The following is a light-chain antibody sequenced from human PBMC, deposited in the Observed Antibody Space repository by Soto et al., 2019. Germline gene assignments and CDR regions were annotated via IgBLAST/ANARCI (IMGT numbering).Light chain of an antibody. CDR3: STYTSSRTR. CDR1: SSDIGGYIY. J-gene: IGLJ2*01. CDR2: DVS. Sequence: QSVLTHPASVSGSPGQSITISCTGTSSDIGGYIYVSWYQHHPGKAPKLLIYDVSNRPSGVSNRFSGSKSGNTASLTISGLQVEDEADYFCSTYTSSRTRFGGGTKLTVL. V-gene: IGLV2-14*03.